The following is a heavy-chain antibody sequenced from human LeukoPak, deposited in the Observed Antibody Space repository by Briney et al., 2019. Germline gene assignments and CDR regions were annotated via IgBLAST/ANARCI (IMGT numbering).Heavy chain of an antibody. CDR2: VYYRSKWYI. CDR3: ARGAVRGGTNFDY. CDR1: GDSVSGSPAV. J-gene: IGHJ4*02. Sequence: SQTLSLTCAISGDSVSGSPAVWNWIRQSPSRGLEWLGRVYYRSKWYIEYAVSVNGRITITPDTSKNQFSLQLYSVTPEDTAVYYCARGAVRGGTNFDYWGQGTLVTVSS. V-gene: IGHV6-1*01. D-gene: IGHD3-10*02.